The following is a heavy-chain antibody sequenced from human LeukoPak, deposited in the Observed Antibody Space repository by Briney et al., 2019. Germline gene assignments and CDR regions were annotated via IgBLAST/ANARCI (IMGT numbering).Heavy chain of an antibody. CDR1: GGSFSGYY. CDR2: INHSGST. Sequence: SETLSLTCAVYGGSFSGYYWSWIRQPPGKGLEWIGEINHSGSTNYNPSLKSRVSISVDTSKNQFSLKLSSVTAADTAVYYCATTVGYCSGGSCYGWFDPWGQGTLVTVSS. D-gene: IGHD2-15*01. J-gene: IGHJ5*02. CDR3: ATTVGYCSGGSCYGWFDP. V-gene: IGHV4-34*01.